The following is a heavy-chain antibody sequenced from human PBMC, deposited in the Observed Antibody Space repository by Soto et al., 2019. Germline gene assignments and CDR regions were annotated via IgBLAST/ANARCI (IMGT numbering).Heavy chain of an antibody. J-gene: IGHJ5*02. V-gene: IGHV1-18*01. Sequence: QVQLVQSGAEVKKPGASVKVSCKASGYTFTTYAISWVRQAPGQGLEWMGWISAYNGNTNYAQKLQGRVTMTTDTSTRTAYMDLRSLRSDATAVYSCARDSPPIASWGQGTLVTVSS. D-gene: IGHD3-3*02. CDR2: ISAYNGNT. CDR1: GYTFTTYA. CDR3: ARDSPPIAS.